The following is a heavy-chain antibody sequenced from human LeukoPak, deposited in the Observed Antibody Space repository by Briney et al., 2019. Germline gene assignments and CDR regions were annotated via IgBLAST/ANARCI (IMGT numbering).Heavy chain of an antibody. Sequence: ASVKVSCKASGYVFTAYDINWVRQAPGQGLEWVAWINPNTGGTNYAQNFQGRVSMTRDTSISTAYMELRGLRFDDTALYYCARDEEMTSGSGAGYCFEHWGQGALVTVSS. CDR3: ARDEEMTSGSGAGYCFEH. D-gene: IGHD3-10*01. CDR1: GYVFTAYD. V-gene: IGHV1-2*02. CDR2: INPNTGGT. J-gene: IGHJ4*02.